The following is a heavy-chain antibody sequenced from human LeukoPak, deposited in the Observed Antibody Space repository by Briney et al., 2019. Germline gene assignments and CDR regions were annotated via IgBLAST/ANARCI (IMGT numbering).Heavy chain of an antibody. D-gene: IGHD6-13*01. CDR1: GGSISSYY. CDR2: IYTSGST. Sequence: SETQSLTCTVSGGSISSYYWSWIRQPAGKVLEWIGRIYTSGSTNYNPSLKSRVTMSVDTSKNQFSLKLSSVTAADTAVYYCARDRAAYSSSWYNWFDPWGQGTLVTVSS. J-gene: IGHJ5*02. CDR3: ARDRAAYSSSWYNWFDP. V-gene: IGHV4-4*07.